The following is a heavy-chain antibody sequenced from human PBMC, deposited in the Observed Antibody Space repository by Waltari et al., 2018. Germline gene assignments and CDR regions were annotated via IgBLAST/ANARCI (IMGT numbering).Heavy chain of an antibody. CDR3: ARGYYKGVY. D-gene: IGHD3-22*01. V-gene: IGHV3-21*02. CDR2: VGKRGDI. J-gene: IGHJ4*02. CDR1: GLTFSNYY. Sequence: EVQLVESGGGLVKPGGSLRLSCVASGLTFSNYYVNWRRQTPGKGLVWVAAVGKRGDINYAESVKGRFTISRDNGKNSLYLQMHSLRVEDTAVYFCARGYYKGVYWGQGTRVTVSS.